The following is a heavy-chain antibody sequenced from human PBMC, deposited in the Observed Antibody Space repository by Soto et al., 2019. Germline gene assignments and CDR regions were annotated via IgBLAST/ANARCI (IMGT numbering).Heavy chain of an antibody. CDR2: INHSGST. CDR1: GGSFSGYY. D-gene: IGHD4-17*01. CDR3: ARGKSMSTVTTIRFDY. J-gene: IGHJ4*02. V-gene: IGHV4-34*01. Sequence: SETLSLTCAVYGGSFSGYYWSWIRQPPGKGLEWIGEINHSGSTNYNPSLKSRVTISVDTSKNQFSLKLSSVTAADTAVYYCARGKSMSTVTTIRFDYWGQGNLVTVSS.